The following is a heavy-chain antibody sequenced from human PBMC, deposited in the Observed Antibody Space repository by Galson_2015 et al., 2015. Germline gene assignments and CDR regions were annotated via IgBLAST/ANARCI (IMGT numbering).Heavy chain of an antibody. CDR2: INPNSGVT. CDR1: GYTFTGYY. V-gene: IGHV1-2*06. J-gene: IGHJ6*03. D-gene: IGHD2-2*01. Sequence: SVKVSCKASGYTFTGYYMHWVRQAPGQGLEWMGRINPNSGVTNYAQKFQGRVTLTRDPSITTAYMDLSRLTSDDTAVYYCARDSRGSTLIPRGYYYYYLDVWGEGTTVTVSS. CDR3: ARDSRGSTLIPRGYYYYYLDV.